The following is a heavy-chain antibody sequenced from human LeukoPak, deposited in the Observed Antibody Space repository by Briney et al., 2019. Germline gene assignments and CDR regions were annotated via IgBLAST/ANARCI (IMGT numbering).Heavy chain of an antibody. Sequence: GGSLRLSCATSKFTFSNYWMTWVRQAPGKGLEWVANINQDGSERYYVDSVKGRFTISRDNAKNSLYLQMNSLRAEDTAVYYCARKNGLDYWGQGTLVTVSS. CDR3: ARKNGLDY. J-gene: IGHJ4*02. V-gene: IGHV3-7*01. CDR1: KFTFSNYW. CDR2: INQDGSER.